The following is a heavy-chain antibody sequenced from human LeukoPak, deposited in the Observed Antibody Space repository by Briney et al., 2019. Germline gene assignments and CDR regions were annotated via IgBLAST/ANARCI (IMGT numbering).Heavy chain of an antibody. CDR1: GFTFSNAW. J-gene: IGHJ4*02. CDR2: IKSKTDGGTT. CDR3: TTFLGEMATTFDY. Sequence: GGSLRLSCAAAGFTFSNAWMSWVRQAPGKGLEWVGRIKSKTDGGTTDYAAPVKGRFTISRDDSKNTLYLQMNSLKTEDTAVYYCTTFLGEMATTFDYWGQGTLVTVSS. D-gene: IGHD5-24*01. V-gene: IGHV3-15*01.